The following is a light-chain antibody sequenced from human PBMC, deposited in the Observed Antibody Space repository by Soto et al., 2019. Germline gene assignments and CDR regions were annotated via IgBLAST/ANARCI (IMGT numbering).Light chain of an antibody. CDR3: QQRSNWLLT. V-gene: IGKV3-11*01. J-gene: IGKJ4*01. Sequence: EIVLTQSPATLSLSPGERATLSCRASQSVSSYLAWYQQKPGQAPRLLIYEASNRATGIPARFSGSGSGTDFTLTISSLAPEDFAVYYWQQRSNWLLTFGGGTKVEIK. CDR1: QSVSSY. CDR2: EAS.